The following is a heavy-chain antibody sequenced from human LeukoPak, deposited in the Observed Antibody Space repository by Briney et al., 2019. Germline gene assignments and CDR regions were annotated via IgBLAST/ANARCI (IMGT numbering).Heavy chain of an antibody. V-gene: IGHV1-69*13. CDR2: IIPIFGTA. D-gene: IGHD3-3*01. CDR1: GGTFSSYA. Sequence: ASVKVSCKASGGTFSSYAISWVRQAPGQGLEWMGGIIPIFGTANYAQKFQGRVTITADESTSTAYMELSSLRSEDTAVYYCAGSYVYLSGSPYWGQGTLVTVSS. J-gene: IGHJ4*02. CDR3: AGSYVYLSGSPY.